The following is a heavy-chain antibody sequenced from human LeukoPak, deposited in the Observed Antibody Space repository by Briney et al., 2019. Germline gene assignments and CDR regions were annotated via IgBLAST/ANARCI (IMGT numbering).Heavy chain of an antibody. CDR2: IYTSGST. CDR1: GGSISSGSYY. Sequence: TSQTLSLTCTVSGGSISSGSYYWSWIRQPAGKGLEWIGRIYTSGSTNYNPSLKSRVTISVDTSKNQFSLKLSSVTAADTAVYYCARTKHYDILTGLDAFDIWGQGTMVTVSS. CDR3: ARTKHYDILTGLDAFDI. V-gene: IGHV4-61*02. D-gene: IGHD3-9*01. J-gene: IGHJ3*02.